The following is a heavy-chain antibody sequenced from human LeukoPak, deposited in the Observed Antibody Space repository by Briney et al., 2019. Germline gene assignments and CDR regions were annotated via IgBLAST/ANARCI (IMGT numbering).Heavy chain of an antibody. V-gene: IGHV3-7*01. CDR1: GFTFSSYW. Sequence: GGSLRLSCAFSGFTFSSYWMTWVRQAPGKELEWVGNIKQDGSETYYVDSVKGRFTISRDNANNSLYLQMNSLRVDDTAVYYCARARAQWLILSYDYWGQGTLVTVSS. CDR2: IKQDGSET. J-gene: IGHJ4*02. CDR3: ARARAQWLILSYDY. D-gene: IGHD6-19*01.